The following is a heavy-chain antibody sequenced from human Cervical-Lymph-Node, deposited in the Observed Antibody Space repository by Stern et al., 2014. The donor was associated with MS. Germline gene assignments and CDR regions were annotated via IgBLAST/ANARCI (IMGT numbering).Heavy chain of an antibody. D-gene: IGHD2-15*01. CDR2: LSWSSGQI. J-gene: IGHJ6*02. Sequence: KLVESGGDLVQPGRALRLSCAASGFRFDDYAMYWVRQAQGKGLERVSGLSWSSGQIGHAASVKGECTISRYNVKNSLFLQMNSLRSEDTASYYCSRAIGFCSGGNCEPYYYYGIDVWGQGARVTVSS. CDR1: GFRFDDYA. V-gene: IGHV3-9*01. CDR3: SRAIGFCSGGNCEPYYYYGIDV.